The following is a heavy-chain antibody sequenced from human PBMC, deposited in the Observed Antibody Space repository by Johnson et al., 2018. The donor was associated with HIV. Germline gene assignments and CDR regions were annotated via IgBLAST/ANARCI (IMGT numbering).Heavy chain of an antibody. CDR3: AKYRRSFYGGKAADVFDI. CDR1: GFKFEDYA. V-gene: IGHV3-9*01. CDR2: ISWNSAAI. D-gene: IGHD4-23*01. J-gene: IGHJ3*02. Sequence: VQLVESGGGLGQSGRSLRLSCAASGFKFEDYAMHWVRQLPGKGLEWVSGISWNSAAIGHAYSVKGRFTISRDNSKNTLYLQMNSLRGEDTAVYYCAKYRRSFYGGKAADVFDIWGQGTMVTVSS.